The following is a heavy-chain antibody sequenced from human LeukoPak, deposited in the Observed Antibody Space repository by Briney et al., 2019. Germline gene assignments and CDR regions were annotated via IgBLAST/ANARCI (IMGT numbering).Heavy chain of an antibody. CDR3: ARDHHAPPSGSFSYY. D-gene: IGHD1-26*01. CDR1: GYTFTGYY. V-gene: IGHV1-2*04. Sequence: ASVKVSCKASGYTFTGYYTHWVRQAPGQGLEWMGWINPNSGGTNYAQKFQGWVTMTRDTSISTAYMELSRLRSDDTAVYYCARDHHAPPSGSFSYYWGQGTLVTVSS. J-gene: IGHJ4*02. CDR2: INPNSGGT.